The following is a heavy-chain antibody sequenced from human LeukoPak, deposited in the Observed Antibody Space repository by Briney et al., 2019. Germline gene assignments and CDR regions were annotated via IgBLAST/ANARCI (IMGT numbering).Heavy chain of an antibody. CDR2: IYYSGST. CDR1: GGSISSYY. D-gene: IGHD3-10*01. Sequence: PSETLSLICTVSGGSISSYYWSWIRQPPGKGLEWIGYIYYSGSTNYNPSLKSRVIISVDTSKNQFSLKLSSVTAADTAVYYCARSRTTMVRDSPNWSFDYWGQGILVTVSS. CDR3: ARSRTTMVRDSPNWSFDY. V-gene: IGHV4-59*01. J-gene: IGHJ4*02.